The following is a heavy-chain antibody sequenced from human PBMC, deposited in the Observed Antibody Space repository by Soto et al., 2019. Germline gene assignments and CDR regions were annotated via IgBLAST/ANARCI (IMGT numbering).Heavy chain of an antibody. Sequence: QVQLVESGGGVVQPGRSLRLSCAASGFIFSNYGMHWVRQAPGKGLEWVAAISYDGSNKFYADSVKGRFTISKDYSKNTLFLQVNSLEAEDTAVYYCAKRLESGSHRGLENWGQGTLVTVSS. CDR1: GFIFSNYG. CDR2: ISYDGSNK. CDR3: AKRLESGSHRGLEN. D-gene: IGHD1-26*01. J-gene: IGHJ4*02. V-gene: IGHV3-30*18.